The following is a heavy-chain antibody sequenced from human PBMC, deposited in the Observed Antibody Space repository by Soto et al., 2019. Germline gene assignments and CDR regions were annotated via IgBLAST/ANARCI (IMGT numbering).Heavy chain of an antibody. V-gene: IGHV3-49*03. CDR1: GFTFGDYA. CDR2: IRSKAYGGTT. Sequence: PGGSLRLSCTASGFTFGDYAMSWFRQAPGKGLEWVGFIRSKAYGGTTEYAASVKGRFTISRDDSKSIAYLQMNSLKTEDTAVYYCTRDHHYITMVRGVIIKPGSFFYYYYYGMDVWGQGTTVTVSS. CDR3: TRDHHYITMVRGVIIKPGSFFYYYYYGMDV. D-gene: IGHD3-10*01. J-gene: IGHJ6*02.